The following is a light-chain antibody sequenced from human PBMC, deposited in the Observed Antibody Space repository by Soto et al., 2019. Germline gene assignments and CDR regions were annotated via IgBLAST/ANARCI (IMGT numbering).Light chain of an antibody. CDR3: QQRSIWPWT. J-gene: IGKJ1*01. CDR2: DAS. CDR1: QSVSSY. V-gene: IGKV3-11*01. Sequence: EIVLTQSPATLSLSPGERATLSCRASQSVSSYLAWYKQKSGQAPRLLIYDASNKATGIPARFSGSGSGTDFTLTISSLEPEDFAVYYCQQRSIWPWTFGQGTKVEIK.